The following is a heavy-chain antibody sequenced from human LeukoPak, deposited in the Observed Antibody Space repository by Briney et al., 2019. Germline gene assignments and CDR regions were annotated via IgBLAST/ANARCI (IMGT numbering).Heavy chain of an antibody. Sequence: PPGGSLRLSCAASGFTFSNYGMSWVRQAPGKGLEWVSAISGSGGSSGSGGSTYYADSVKGRFTISRDNSKNTLYLQMNSLRAEDTAVYYCAKDSSWYVEWNAFDIWGQGTMVTVSS. V-gene: IGHV3-23*01. CDR3: AKDSSWYVEWNAFDI. CDR1: GFTFSNYG. CDR2: ISGSGGSSGSGGST. D-gene: IGHD6-13*01. J-gene: IGHJ3*02.